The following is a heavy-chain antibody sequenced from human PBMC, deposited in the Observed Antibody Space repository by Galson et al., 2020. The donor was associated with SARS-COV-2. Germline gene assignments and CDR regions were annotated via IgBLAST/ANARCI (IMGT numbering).Heavy chain of an antibody. CDR3: ASRPEEITIFGVVIIGEDV. J-gene: IGHJ6*02. CDR1: GFTFSSYS. D-gene: IGHD3-3*01. Sequence: HGESLKISCAASGFTFSSYSMNWVRQAPGKGLEWVSSISSSSSYIYYADSVKGRFTISRDNAKNSLYLQMNSLRAEDTAVYYCASRPEEITIFGVVIIGEDVWGQGTTVTVSS. V-gene: IGHV3-21*01. CDR2: ISSSSSYI.